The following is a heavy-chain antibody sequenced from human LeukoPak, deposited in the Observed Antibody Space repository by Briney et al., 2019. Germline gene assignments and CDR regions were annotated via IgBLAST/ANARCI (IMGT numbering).Heavy chain of an antibody. D-gene: IGHD6-19*01. Sequence: PGGSLRLSCAASGFTLSSYAMSWVRQAPGKGLEWVSTVSGGGVTTYYADSAKGRFTISRDNSKNTLYLQMNSLTAEDTAVYYCPKQSYASGWDPFDYWGQGILVTVSS. CDR3: PKQSYASGWDPFDY. CDR1: GFTLSSYA. CDR2: VSGGGVTT. J-gene: IGHJ4*02. V-gene: IGHV3-23*01.